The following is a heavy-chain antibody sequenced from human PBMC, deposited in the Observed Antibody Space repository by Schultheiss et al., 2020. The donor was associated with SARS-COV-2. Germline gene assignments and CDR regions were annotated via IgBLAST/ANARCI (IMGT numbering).Heavy chain of an antibody. J-gene: IGHJ4*02. CDR1: GFTVSNNY. V-gene: IGHV3-33*06. CDR3: AKDFDY. CDR2: IWYDGSNK. Sequence: SCAASGFTVSNNYMSWVRQAPGKGLEWVAVIWYDGSNKYYADSVKGRFTISRDNSKNTLYLQMNSLRAEDTAVYYCAKDFDYWGQGTLVTVSS.